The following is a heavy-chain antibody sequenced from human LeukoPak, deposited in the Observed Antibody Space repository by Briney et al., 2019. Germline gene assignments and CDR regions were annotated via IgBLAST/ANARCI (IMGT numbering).Heavy chain of an antibody. J-gene: IGHJ3*02. V-gene: IGHV3-11*05. D-gene: IGHD2-8*01. CDR3: AKDSWSRNGIYDPFDI. CDR2: ISNNNRYT. CDR1: GFTFSGHY. Sequence: GGSLRLSCATSGFTFSGHYMAWIRQAPGKGLEWISYISNNNRYTNYADSVKGRFTISRDNAKNSLYLQMNSLRLEDTAVYYCAKDSWSRNGIYDPFDIWGQGTLVTVSS.